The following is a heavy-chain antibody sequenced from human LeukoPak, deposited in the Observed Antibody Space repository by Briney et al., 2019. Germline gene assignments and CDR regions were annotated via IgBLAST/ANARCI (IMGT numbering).Heavy chain of an antibody. D-gene: IGHD4-23*01. J-gene: IGHJ3*02. CDR3: ARDQGGYYGGNWLSAFDI. Sequence: ASVTVSCTVSGYTLTELSMHWVRQAPGKGLEWMGGFDPEDGETIYAQKFQGRVTMTEDTSTDTAYMELSSLRSDDTAVYYCARDQGGYYGGNWLSAFDIWGQGTMVTVSS. CDR2: FDPEDGET. CDR1: GYTLTELS. V-gene: IGHV1-24*01.